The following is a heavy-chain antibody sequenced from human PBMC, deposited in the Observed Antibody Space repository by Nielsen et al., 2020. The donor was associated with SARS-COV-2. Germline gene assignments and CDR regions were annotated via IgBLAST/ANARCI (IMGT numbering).Heavy chain of an antibody. J-gene: IGHJ6*02. D-gene: IGHD6-13*01. CDR2: ISAYNGNT. V-gene: IGHV1-18*01. CDR3: ASAAAGTYYYYYGMDV. Sequence: WVRQAPGQGLEWMGWISAYNGNTNYAQKFQGRVTITADKSTSTAYMELSSLRSEDTAVYYCASAAAGTYYYYYGMDVWGQGTTVTVSS.